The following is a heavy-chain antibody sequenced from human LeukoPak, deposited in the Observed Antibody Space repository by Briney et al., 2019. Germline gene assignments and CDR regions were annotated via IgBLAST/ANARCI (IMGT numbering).Heavy chain of an antibody. V-gene: IGHV3-53*01. D-gene: IGHD6-13*01. CDR3: ARDPPGIAAPGTYY. CDR2: IYSRGGT. Sequence: GGSLRLSCAVSGFSVSNNYMNWVRQAPGKGLEWVSLIYSRGGTSYADSVKGRFTISRDSSKNTLFLQMNSLRVEDTAVYYCARDPPGIAAPGTYYWGQGTLVTVSS. J-gene: IGHJ4*02. CDR1: GFSVSNNY.